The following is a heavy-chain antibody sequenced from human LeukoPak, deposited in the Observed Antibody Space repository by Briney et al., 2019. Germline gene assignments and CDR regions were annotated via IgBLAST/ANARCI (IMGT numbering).Heavy chain of an antibody. CDR3: ARERGGFYDILTGYSPDAFDI. V-gene: IGHV3-11*01. D-gene: IGHD3-9*01. Sequence: GGSLRLSCAASGFTLSDYYMSWIRQAPGKGLEWVSYISSSGSTIYYADSVKGRFTISRDNAKNSLYLQMNSLRAEDTAVYYCARERGGFYDILTGYSPDAFDIWGQGTMVTVSS. J-gene: IGHJ3*02. CDR2: ISSSGSTI. CDR1: GFTLSDYY.